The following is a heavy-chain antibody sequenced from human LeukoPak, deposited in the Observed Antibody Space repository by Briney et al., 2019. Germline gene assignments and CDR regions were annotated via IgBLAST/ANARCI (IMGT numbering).Heavy chain of an antibody. CDR1: GYSFTNYW. J-gene: IGHJ4*02. V-gene: IGHV5-51*01. D-gene: IGHD6-19*01. CDR3: ARQPAVAGYIFDY. CDR2: IYPGDSDT. Sequence: GESLKISCKGSGYSFTNYWIGLVRPMPGKGMEWMGIIYPGDSDTRYSPSFEGQVTISADKSISNTYLQWSSLKASDTAMYYCARQPAVAGYIFDYWGQGTLVTVSS.